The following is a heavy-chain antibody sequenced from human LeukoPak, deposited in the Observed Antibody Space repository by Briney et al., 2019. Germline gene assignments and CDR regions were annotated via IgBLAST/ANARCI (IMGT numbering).Heavy chain of an antibody. CDR3: ARLTYYYDSSGYYANWFDP. CDR2: IYYSGST. V-gene: IGHV4-31*03. Sequence: SQTLSLTCTVSGGSISSGGYYWSWIRQHPGKGLEWIGYIYYSGSTYYNPSLKSRVTISVDTSKNQFSLKLSSVTAADTAVYYCARLTYYYDSSGYYANWFDPWGQGTPVTVSS. D-gene: IGHD3-22*01. CDR1: GGSISSGGYY. J-gene: IGHJ5*02.